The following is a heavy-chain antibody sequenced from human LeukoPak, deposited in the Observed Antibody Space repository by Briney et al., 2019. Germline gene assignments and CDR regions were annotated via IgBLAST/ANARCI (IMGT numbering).Heavy chain of an antibody. D-gene: IGHD3-9*01. J-gene: IGHJ4*02. CDR3: AREDFLTGYYY. V-gene: IGHV3-21*01. Sequence: GGSLRLSCAASGCTFSSYSMNWVRQAPGKGLEWVSSISSSSSYIYYADSVKGRFTISRDNAKNSLYLQMNSPRAEDTAVYYCAREDFLTGYYYWGQGTLVTVSS. CDR2: ISSSSSYI. CDR1: GCTFSSYS.